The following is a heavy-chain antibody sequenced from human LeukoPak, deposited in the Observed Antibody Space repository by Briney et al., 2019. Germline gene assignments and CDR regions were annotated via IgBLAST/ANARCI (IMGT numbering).Heavy chain of an antibody. D-gene: IGHD5-18*01. J-gene: IGHJ4*02. CDR2: IYYSGSS. Sequence: ETLPLTCTVSGGSISSSSYYWGWIRQPPGKGLEWIGSIYYSGSSYYNPSLKSRVTISVDTSKNQFSLRLSSVTAADTAVYYCARVHPDRGYSYGLDYWGQGTLVTVSS. CDR3: ARVHPDRGYSYGLDY. CDR1: GGSISSSSYY. V-gene: IGHV4-39*07.